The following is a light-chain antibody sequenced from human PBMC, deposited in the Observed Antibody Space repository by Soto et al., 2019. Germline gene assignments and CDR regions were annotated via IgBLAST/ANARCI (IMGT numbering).Light chain of an antibody. V-gene: IGLV2-8*01. CDR2: EVS. Sequence: QSALTQPPSASGSPGQSVTISCTGTSSDVGGYNYVSWYQHHPGKAPRLMIYEVSKRSGVPDRFSGSKSGNTASLTVSGLQAEDEADYYCNSYADSIKWVFGGGTKLTVL. CDR3: NSYADSIKWV. CDR1: SSDVGGYNY. J-gene: IGLJ3*02.